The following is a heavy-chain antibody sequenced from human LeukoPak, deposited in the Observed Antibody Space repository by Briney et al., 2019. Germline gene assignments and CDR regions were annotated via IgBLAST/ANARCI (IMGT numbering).Heavy chain of an antibody. CDR1: GFTFSSYG. V-gene: IGHV3-23*01. CDR2: ISGSGGST. D-gene: IGHD3-10*01. CDR3: AKQEDIWFGELLPADY. Sequence: HPGGSLRLSCAASGFTFSSYGMSWVRQAPGKGLEWVSAISGSGGSTYYADSVKGRFTISRDNSKNTLYLQMNSLRAEDTAVYYCAKQEDIWFGELLPADYWGQGTLVTVSS. J-gene: IGHJ4*02.